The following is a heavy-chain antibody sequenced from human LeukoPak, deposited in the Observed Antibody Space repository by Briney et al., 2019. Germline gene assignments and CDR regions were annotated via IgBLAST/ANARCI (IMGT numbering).Heavy chain of an antibody. CDR2: INSNSGGT. J-gene: IGHJ4*02. CDR1: GYTFTGYY. D-gene: IGHD4-23*01. Sequence: GASVKVSCKASGYTFTGYYMHWVRQAPGQGLEWMGWINSNSGGTNYAQKFQGRVTMTRDTSISTAYMELSRLRSDDTAVYYCAISDYGGKSPPLDYWGQGTLVTVSS. CDR3: AISDYGGKSPPLDY. V-gene: IGHV1-2*02.